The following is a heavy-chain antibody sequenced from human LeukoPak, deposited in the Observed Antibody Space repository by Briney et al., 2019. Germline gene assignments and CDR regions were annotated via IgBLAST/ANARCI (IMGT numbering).Heavy chain of an antibody. CDR1: GFTFSSYE. CDR2: ISSSSSTI. CDR3: VRSLGFDY. Sequence: GGSLRLSCAASGFTFSSYEMNWVRQAPGKGLEWVSYISSSSSTIYYADSVKGRFTISRDNVKNSLYLQMNSLRAEDTAVYYCVRSLGFDYWGQGTLVTVSS. J-gene: IGHJ4*02. V-gene: IGHV3-48*03. D-gene: IGHD7-27*01.